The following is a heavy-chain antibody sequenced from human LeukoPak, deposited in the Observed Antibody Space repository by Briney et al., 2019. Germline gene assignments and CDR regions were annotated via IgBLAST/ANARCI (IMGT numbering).Heavy chain of an antibody. J-gene: IGHJ3*02. CDR2: IYYSGST. V-gene: IGHV4-30-4*08. CDR1: GGSISSGDYY. Sequence: SQTLSLTCTVSGGSISSGDYYWSWIRQPPGKGLEWIRYIYYSGSTYYNPSLKSRVTISVDTSKNQFSLKLSSVTAADTAVYYCARIVGAGDAFDIWGQGTMVTVSS. D-gene: IGHD1-26*01. CDR3: ARIVGAGDAFDI.